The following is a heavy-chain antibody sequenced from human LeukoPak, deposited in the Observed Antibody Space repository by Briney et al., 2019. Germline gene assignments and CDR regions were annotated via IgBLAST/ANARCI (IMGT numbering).Heavy chain of an antibody. J-gene: IGHJ4*02. CDR2: IYYSGST. CDR3: ARVRSGSGWFFDY. CDR1: GGSVNKWY. Sequence: SETLSLTCSVSGGSVNKWYWSWIRQHPGKGLEWIGYIYYSGSTYYNPSLKSRVTISVDTSKNQFSLKLSSVTAADTAVYYCARVRSGSGWFFDYWGQGTLVTVSS. V-gene: IGHV4-31*03. D-gene: IGHD3-22*01.